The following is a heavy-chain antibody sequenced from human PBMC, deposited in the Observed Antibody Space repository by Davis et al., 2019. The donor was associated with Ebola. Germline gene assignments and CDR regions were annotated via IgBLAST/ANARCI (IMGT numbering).Heavy chain of an antibody. Sequence: ASVTVSCKASGYTLTSYDINWVRQATGQGLEWMGIINPSGGSTTYAQQFQGRVTMTRDTSLSTAYMELSRLGADDTAVYYCAGEVLYCSGGSCLYWGQGTLVTVSS. D-gene: IGHD2-15*01. J-gene: IGHJ4*02. V-gene: IGHV1-46*01. CDR2: INPSGGST. CDR1: GYTLTSYD. CDR3: AGEVLYCSGGSCLY.